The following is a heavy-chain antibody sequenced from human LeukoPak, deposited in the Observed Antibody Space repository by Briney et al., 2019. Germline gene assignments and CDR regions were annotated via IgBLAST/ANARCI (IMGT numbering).Heavy chain of an antibody. D-gene: IGHD3-3*01. J-gene: IGHJ4*02. V-gene: IGHV3-66*02. CDR2: IYSGGDT. Sequence: GGSLRLSCAAFGFTFSADYMSWVRQAPGKGLEWVSRIYSGGDTDYTDYATARFTISRDKSQNTFYLQINSLRAEDTAVYYWARDPYSTIFGGWGQGTLVTVSS. CDR1: GFTFSADY. CDR3: ARDPYSTIFGG.